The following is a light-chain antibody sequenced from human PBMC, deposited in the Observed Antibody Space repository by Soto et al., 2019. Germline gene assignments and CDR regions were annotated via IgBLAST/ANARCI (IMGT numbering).Light chain of an antibody. J-gene: IGLJ3*02. CDR2: TNN. V-gene: IGLV1-44*01. Sequence: QSVLTQPPSASGTPGQRVTISCSGSSSNIGSNTANWYQQLPGTAPKLLIYTNNQRPSGVPDRFSGSKSGTSASLAISGLHSEDEADYYCAAWDDSLNGRVFGGGTKLTVL. CDR3: AAWDDSLNGRV. CDR1: SSNIGSNT.